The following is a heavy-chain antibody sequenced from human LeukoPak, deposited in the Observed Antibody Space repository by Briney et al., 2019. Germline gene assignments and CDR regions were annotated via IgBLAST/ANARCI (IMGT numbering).Heavy chain of an antibody. CDR1: GFTFSSYA. D-gene: IGHD4-17*01. CDR3: ANDYGDYVLGNAFDI. J-gene: IGHJ3*02. Sequence: GGSLRLSCAASGFTFSSYAMHWVRQAPGKGLEWVAVISYDGSNKYYADSVKGRFTISRDNSKNTLYLQMNSLRAEDTAVYYCANDYGDYVLGNAFDIWGQGTMVTVSS. CDR2: ISYDGSNK. V-gene: IGHV3-30-3*02.